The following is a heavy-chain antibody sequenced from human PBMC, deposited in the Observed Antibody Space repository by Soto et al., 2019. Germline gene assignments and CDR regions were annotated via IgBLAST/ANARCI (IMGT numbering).Heavy chain of an antibody. Sequence: QVQLQQWGAGLLKPSETLSLTCAVYGGSFSGYYWTWIRQPPGTGLEWIGEINHSGSTNYNPSLKSRATISVDTSKNQFSLKLTSVTAADTAVYYCARDKITGLFDYWGQGTLVTVPS. V-gene: IGHV4-34*01. D-gene: IGHD2-8*02. CDR1: GGSFSGYY. J-gene: IGHJ4*02. CDR3: ARDKITGLFDY. CDR2: INHSGST.